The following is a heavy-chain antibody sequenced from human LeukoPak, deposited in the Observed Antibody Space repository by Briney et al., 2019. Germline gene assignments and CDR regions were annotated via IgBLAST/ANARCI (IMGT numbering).Heavy chain of an antibody. CDR2: IRSKAYGGTT. CDR1: GFTFGDYA. D-gene: IGHD3-3*01. Sequence: PGGSLRLSCTASGFTFGDYAMSWVRQAPGKGLEWVGFIRSKAYGGTTEYAASVKGRFTISRDDSKSIAYLQMNSLKTEDTAVYYSTRVYYDFWSGPDYWGQGTLVTVSS. V-gene: IGHV3-49*04. J-gene: IGHJ4*02. CDR3: TRVYYDFWSGPDY.